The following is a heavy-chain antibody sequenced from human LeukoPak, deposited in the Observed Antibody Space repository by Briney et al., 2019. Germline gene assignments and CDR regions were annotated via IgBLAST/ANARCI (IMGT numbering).Heavy chain of an antibody. V-gene: IGHV4-4*07. J-gene: IGHJ4*02. D-gene: IGHD3-10*01. CDR1: GVSVTNFY. Sequence: SETLSLTSTVSGVSVTNFYWIWIRQPAGKGLEWIGRFFSSGNTNYNPSFKSRATISVDKSENQLSPKFASGAAADTAVYYCARFSGIYGHDSGGQGTLVSVSS. CDR2: FFSSGNT. CDR3: ARFSGIYGHDS.